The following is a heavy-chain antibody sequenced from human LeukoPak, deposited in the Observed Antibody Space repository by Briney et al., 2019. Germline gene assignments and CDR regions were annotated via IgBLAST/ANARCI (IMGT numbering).Heavy chain of an antibody. CDR1: GFSFSDHY. CDR3: TTYSYGFLAY. CDR2: IKGKTDGGTA. D-gene: IGHD5-18*01. Sequence: GGSLRLSCAGSGFSFSDHYMDWVRQAPGKGLEWVGRIKGKTDGGTADYAAPVQGRFTISRDDSKDTLYLHMNSLQTEDTAMYYCTTYSYGFLAYWGQGTLVTVSS. J-gene: IGHJ4*02. V-gene: IGHV3-15*01.